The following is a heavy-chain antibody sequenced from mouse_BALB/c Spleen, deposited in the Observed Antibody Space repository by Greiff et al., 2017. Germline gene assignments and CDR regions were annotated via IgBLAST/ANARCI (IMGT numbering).Heavy chain of an antibody. D-gene: IGHD3-3*01. J-gene: IGHJ1*01. V-gene: IGHV2-9*02. CDR3: ARGDLAWYFDV. Sequence: VQVVESGPGLVAPSQSLSITCTVSGFSLTSYGVHWVRQPPGKGLEWLGVIWAGGSTNYNSALMSRLSISKDNSKSQVFLKMNSLQTDDTAMYCCARGDLAWYFDVWGAGTTVTVSS. CDR2: IWAGGST. CDR1: GFSLTSYG.